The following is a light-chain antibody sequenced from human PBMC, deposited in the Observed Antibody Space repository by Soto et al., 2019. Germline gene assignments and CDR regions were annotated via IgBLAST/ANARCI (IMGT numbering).Light chain of an antibody. CDR1: QGISSY. Sequence: ASRMTQTPSSVSASTGYRVTITCRASQGISSYLAWYQQKPGQAPKLLIYAASTLQSGVPSRFSGSGSGTDVTLTISCLHAEDFATYYCQQYYSYPLTFGPGTKVDIK. CDR2: AAS. J-gene: IGKJ3*01. V-gene: IGKV1-8*01. CDR3: QQYYSYPLT.